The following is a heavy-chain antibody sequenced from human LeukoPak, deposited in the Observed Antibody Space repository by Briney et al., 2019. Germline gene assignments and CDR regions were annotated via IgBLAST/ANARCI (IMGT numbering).Heavy chain of an antibody. CDR2: IYYSGST. CDR3: ARSPSGSGYYFSY. V-gene: IGHV4-59*01. CDR1: GGSISSYY. Sequence: SETLSLTCTVSGGSISSYYWSWIRQPPGKGLEWIGYIYYSGSTNYNPSLKSRVTISVDTSKNQFSLKLSSVTAADTAVYYCARSPSGSGYYFSYWGQGTLVTVSS. J-gene: IGHJ4*02. D-gene: IGHD3-3*01.